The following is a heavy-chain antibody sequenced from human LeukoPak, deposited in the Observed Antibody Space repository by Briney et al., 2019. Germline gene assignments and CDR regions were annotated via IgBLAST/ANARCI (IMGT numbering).Heavy chain of an antibody. J-gene: IGHJ6*03. CDR1: GGSISSHY. V-gene: IGHV4-59*11. CDR3: ARDSENDGSGRYNYYYYYMDV. Sequence: SETLSLTCTVSGGSISSHYWSWIRQPPGKGLEWIGCIYYSGSTNYNPSLKSRVTISVDTSKNQFSLKLSSVTAADTAVYYCARDSENDGSGRYNYYYYYMDVWGKGTTVTVSS. D-gene: IGHD3-10*01. CDR2: IYYSGST.